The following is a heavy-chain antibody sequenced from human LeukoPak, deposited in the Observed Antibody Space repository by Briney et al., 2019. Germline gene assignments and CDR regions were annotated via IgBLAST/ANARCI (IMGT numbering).Heavy chain of an antibody. V-gene: IGHV1-69*13. J-gene: IGHJ4*02. CDR2: IIPIFGTA. Sequence: SVKVSCKASGGTFSSYAISWVRQAPGQGLEWVGGIIPIFGTANYAQKFQGRVTITADESTSTAYMELSSLRSEDTAVYYCARDTSGSYQSYFDYWGQGTLVTVSS. D-gene: IGHD1-26*01. CDR1: GGTFSSYA. CDR3: ARDTSGSYQSYFDY.